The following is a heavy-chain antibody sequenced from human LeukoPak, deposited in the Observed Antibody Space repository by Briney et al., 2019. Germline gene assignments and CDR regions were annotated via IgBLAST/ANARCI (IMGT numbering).Heavy chain of an antibody. CDR2: IRSKANSYAT. D-gene: IGHD5-18*01. Sequence: GGSLRLSCAASGFTFSGSAMHWVRQASGKGLEWVGRIRSKANSYATAYAASVKGRFTISRDDSKNTAYLQMNSLKTEDTAVYYCTRVDRKVQLWPTERYYYYMDVWGKGTTVTVSS. J-gene: IGHJ6*03. V-gene: IGHV3-73*01. CDR3: TRVDRKVQLWPTERYYYYMDV. CDR1: GFTFSGSA.